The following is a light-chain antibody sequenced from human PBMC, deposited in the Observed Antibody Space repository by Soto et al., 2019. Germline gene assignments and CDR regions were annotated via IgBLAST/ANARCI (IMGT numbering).Light chain of an antibody. J-gene: IGKJ3*01. CDR1: QSVSSY. CDR3: QQRSNWPPT. CDR2: DAS. V-gene: IGKV3-11*01. Sequence: EIVLTQSQATLSLSPGERATLSCRASQSVSSYLAWYQQKPGQAPSLLIYDASNRATGIPARFSGSGSVTYFTLTISSLDPEDCEVYYCQQRSNWPPTFCPGTKVDIK.